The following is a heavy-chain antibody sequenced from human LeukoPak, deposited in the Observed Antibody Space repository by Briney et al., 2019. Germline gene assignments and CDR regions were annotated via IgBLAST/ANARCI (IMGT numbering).Heavy chain of an antibody. CDR3: ARQGCSSTSCYFFDY. J-gene: IGHJ4*02. Sequence: ASVKVSCKASGHTFTGYYMHWVRQAPGQGLEWMGWINPNSGGTNYAQKFQGWVTMTRDTSISTAYMELSRLRSDDTAVYYCARQGCSSTSCYFFDYWGQGTLVTVSS. CDR2: INPNSGGT. D-gene: IGHD2-2*01. V-gene: IGHV1-2*04. CDR1: GHTFTGYY.